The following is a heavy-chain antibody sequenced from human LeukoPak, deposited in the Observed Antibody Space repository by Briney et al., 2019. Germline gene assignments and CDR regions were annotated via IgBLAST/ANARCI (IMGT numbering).Heavy chain of an antibody. D-gene: IGHD3-22*01. J-gene: IGHJ4*02. V-gene: IGHV3-74*01. CDR1: GFTFSNYL. CDR2: ISTDGSFT. Sequence: GGSPRLSCAASGFTFSNYLMHWVRQTPGKGLVWISRISTDGSFTNYADSVKGRFSISRDNSKNTLYLQMNSLRAEDTAVYYCARALSTYDSSGYYFDYWGQGTLVTVSS. CDR3: ARALSTYDSSGYYFDY.